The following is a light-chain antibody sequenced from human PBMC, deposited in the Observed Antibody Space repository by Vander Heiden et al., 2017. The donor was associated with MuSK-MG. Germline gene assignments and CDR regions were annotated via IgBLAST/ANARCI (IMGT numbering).Light chain of an antibody. J-gene: IGKJ4*01. CDR2: LAS. CDR3: HQYATSPLT. V-gene: IGKV3-20*01. Sequence: EIVLTQSPGTLSLSPGERATLSCRASQPVGYNYVAWYQQKPGQAPRLLIYLASSRATDIPDRFSGSGSGADFTLTISRLEPEDFAVYYCHQYATSPLTFGGGSKVEIK. CDR1: QPVGYNY.